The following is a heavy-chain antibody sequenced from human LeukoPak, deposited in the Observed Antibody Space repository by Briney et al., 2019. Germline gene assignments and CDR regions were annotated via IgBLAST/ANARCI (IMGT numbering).Heavy chain of an antibody. CDR1: GFTFSSYS. CDR3: ARTYYDILTQAYRPGPFDY. D-gene: IGHD3-9*01. Sequence: GGSLRLSCAASGFTFSSYSMNWVRQAPGKGLEWGSSISSSSSYIYYADSVKGRFTISRDNAKNSLYLQMNSLRAEDTAVYYCARTYYDILTQAYRPGPFDYWGQGTLVTVSS. J-gene: IGHJ4*02. V-gene: IGHV3-21*01. CDR2: ISSSSSYI.